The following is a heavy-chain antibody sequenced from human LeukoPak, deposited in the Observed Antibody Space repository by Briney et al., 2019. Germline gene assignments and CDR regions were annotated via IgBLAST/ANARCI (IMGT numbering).Heavy chain of an antibody. J-gene: IGHJ6*02. CDR1: GFTFSSYA. D-gene: IGHD3-22*01. CDR3: ARVHSTGYYSRAMDV. CDR2: ISYDGSNG. V-gene: IGHV3-30-3*01. Sequence: PGGSLRLSCAASGFTFSSYALHWVRQAPGKGLEWVAVISYDGSNGYYADSVKGRFTISRDNAKNSVYLQMNSLRAEDTAVYYCARVHSTGYYSRAMDVWGQGTTVTVSS.